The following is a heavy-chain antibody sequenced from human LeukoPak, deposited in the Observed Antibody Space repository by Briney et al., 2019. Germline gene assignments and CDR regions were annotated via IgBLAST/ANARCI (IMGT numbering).Heavy chain of an antibody. J-gene: IGHJ4*02. V-gene: IGHV4-59*12. CDR1: GGSISSYY. CDR3: ARTGYSSSWYDY. CDR2: IYYSGST. D-gene: IGHD6-13*01. Sequence: TPSETLSLTCTASGGSISSYYWNWIRQPPGKGLEWIGHIYYSGSTNYNPSLKSRVTISVDTSKNQFSLKLSSVTAADTAVYYCARTGYSSSWYDYWGQGTLVTVSS.